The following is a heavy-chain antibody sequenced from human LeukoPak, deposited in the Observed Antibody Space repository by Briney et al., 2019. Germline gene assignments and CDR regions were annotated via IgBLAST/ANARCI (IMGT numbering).Heavy chain of an antibody. V-gene: IGHV1-18*01. CDR2: ISAYNGNT. CDR1: GYTFTSYG. J-gene: IGHJ4*02. CDR3: AREGGIAARPMDY. D-gene: IGHD6-6*01. Sequence: GASVKVSCKASGYTFTSYGISWVRQAPGQGLEWMGWISAYNGNTNYAQKLQGRVTMTRDTSTSTVYMELSSLRSEDTAVYYCAREGGIAARPMDYWGQGTLVTVSS.